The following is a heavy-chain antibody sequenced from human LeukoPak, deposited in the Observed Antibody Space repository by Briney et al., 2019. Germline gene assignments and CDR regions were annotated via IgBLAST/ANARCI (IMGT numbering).Heavy chain of an antibody. D-gene: IGHD2/OR15-2a*01. CDR3: ARVLEYSLNWFDP. J-gene: IGHJ5*02. CDR1: GGSISSSNW. CDR2: IYHGGTT. Sequence: PSGTLSLTCAVSGGSISSSNWWNWVRQPPGKGLEWIGEIYHGGTTNYNPSLKSRVTLSVDKSKNQFSLKLTSVTAADTAVYYCARVLEYSLNWFDPWGQGILVTVSS. V-gene: IGHV4-4*02.